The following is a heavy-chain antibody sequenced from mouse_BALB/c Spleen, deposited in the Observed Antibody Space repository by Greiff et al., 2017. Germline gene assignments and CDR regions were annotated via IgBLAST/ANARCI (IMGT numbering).Heavy chain of an antibody. CDR1: GFSLTGYG. D-gene: IGHD2-3*01. V-gene: IGHV2-6-7*01. CDR3: ARTGWLLRGYAMDY. Sequence: VKVVESGPGLVAPSQSLSITCTVSGFSLTGYGVNWVRQPPGKGLEWLGMIWGDGSTDYNSALKSRLSISKDNSKIQVFLKMNSLQTDDTARYYCARTGWLLRGYAMDYWGQGTSVTVSS. CDR2: IWGDGST. J-gene: IGHJ4*01.